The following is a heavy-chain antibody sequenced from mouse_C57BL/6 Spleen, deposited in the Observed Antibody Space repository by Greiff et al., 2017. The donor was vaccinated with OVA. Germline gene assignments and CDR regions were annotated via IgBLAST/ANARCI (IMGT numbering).Heavy chain of an antibody. CDR2: ISSGGDYI. J-gene: IGHJ4*01. V-gene: IGHV5-9-1*02. Sequence: EVKLVESGEGLVKPGGSLKLSCAASGFTFSSYAMSWVRQTPEKRLEWVAYISSGGDYIYYADTVKGRFTISRDNARNTLYLQMSSLKSEDTAMYYCTRDFYDYYAMDYWGQGTSVTVSS. CDR1: GFTFSSYA. D-gene: IGHD1-1*01. CDR3: TRDFYDYYAMDY.